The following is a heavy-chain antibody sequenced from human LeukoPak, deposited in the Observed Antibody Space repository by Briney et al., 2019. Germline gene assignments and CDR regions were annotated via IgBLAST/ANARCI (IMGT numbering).Heavy chain of an antibody. V-gene: IGHV1-58*01. CDR2: TVVGSGNT. D-gene: IGHD3-10*01. CDR3: AADLSQGAAFRFGELFPSKSYGMDV. Sequence: SVKVSCKASGFTFTSSAVQWVRQARGQRLEWIGWTVVGSGNTNYAQKFQERVTITRDMSTSTAYMELSSLRSEDTAVYYCAADLSQGAAFRFGELFPSKSYGMDVWGQGTTVTVSS. J-gene: IGHJ6*02. CDR1: GFTFTSSA.